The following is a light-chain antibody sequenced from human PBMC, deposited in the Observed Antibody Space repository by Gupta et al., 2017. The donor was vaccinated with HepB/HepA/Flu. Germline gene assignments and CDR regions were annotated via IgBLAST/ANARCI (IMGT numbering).Light chain of an antibody. Sequence: VMTQSPATLSVSQGERATLSCRASQSVNNNLDWIQHQPGQAPRLLIYDASTRATGIPARFSGSGSGTDFTLTISSLQSGDFAVYYCQHYNTWPRTFGQGSKLE. CDR1: QSVNNN. CDR2: DAS. J-gene: IGKJ1*01. CDR3: QHYNTWPRT. V-gene: IGKV3-15*01.